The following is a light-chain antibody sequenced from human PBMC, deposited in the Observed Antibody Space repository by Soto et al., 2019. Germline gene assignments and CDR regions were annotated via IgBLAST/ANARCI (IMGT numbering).Light chain of an antibody. V-gene: IGLV2-8*01. CDR1: SSDVGGYNY. CDR3: SSYADSNSWV. J-gene: IGLJ3*02. CDR2: EVS. Sequence: QSALTQPPSASGSPGQSVTISCTGTSSDVGGYNYVSWYQLHPGKAPKLMIYEVSKRPSGVPDRFSGSKSGNTASLTVSGLQAEDEADYCCSSYADSNSWVFGGGTKLTVL.